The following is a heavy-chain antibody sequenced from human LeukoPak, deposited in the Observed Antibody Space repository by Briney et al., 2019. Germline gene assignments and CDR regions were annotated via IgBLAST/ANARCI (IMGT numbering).Heavy chain of an antibody. CDR1: GASISSGSYY. V-gene: IGHV4-61*02. D-gene: IGHD5-12*01. Sequence: SQTLSLTCTVSGASISSGSYYWSWIRQPAGKGLEWLGRIYTSGSTTYNPSLKSRVTISVDTSKNQFSLKLSSVTAADTAVYYCARDGYSGTRDPFDIWGQGTMVTVSS. CDR3: ARDGYSGTRDPFDI. J-gene: IGHJ3*02. CDR2: IYTSGST.